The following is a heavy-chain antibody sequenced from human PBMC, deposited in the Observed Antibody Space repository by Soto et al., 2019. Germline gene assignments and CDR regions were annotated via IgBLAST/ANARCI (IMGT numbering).Heavy chain of an antibody. CDR1: GFTVSSNY. D-gene: IGHD3-10*01. Sequence: GGSLRLSCAASGFTVSSNYMSWVRQAPGKGLEWVSVIYSGGSTYYADSVKGRFTISRDNSKNTLCLQMNSLRAEDTAVYYCASHSGDYYYYYMDVWGKGITVTVSS. CDR3: ASHSGDYYYYYMDV. J-gene: IGHJ6*03. CDR2: IYSGGST. V-gene: IGHV3-66*01.